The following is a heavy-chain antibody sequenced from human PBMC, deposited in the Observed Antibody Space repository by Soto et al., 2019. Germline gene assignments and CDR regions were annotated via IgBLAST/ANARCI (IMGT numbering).Heavy chain of an antibody. V-gene: IGHV1-46*03. Sequence: ASVKVSCKASGYTFTSYYMHWVRQAPGQGLEWMGIINPSGGSTSYAQKFQGRVTMTRDTSTSTVYMELSSLRSEDTAVYYCARDTYYDYVWGSYRSLTLFDYWGQGSLVIVSS. CDR3: ARDTYYDYVWGSYRSLTLFDY. CDR2: INPSGGST. CDR1: GYTFTSYY. J-gene: IGHJ4*02. D-gene: IGHD3-16*02.